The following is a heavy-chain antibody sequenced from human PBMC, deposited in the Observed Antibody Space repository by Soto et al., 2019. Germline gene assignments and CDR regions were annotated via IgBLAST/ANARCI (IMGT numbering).Heavy chain of an antibody. CDR2: ISGSGGST. J-gene: IGHJ6*03. CDR1: GFTFSSYA. V-gene: IGHV3-23*01. Sequence: GGSLRLSCAASGFTFSSYAMSWVRQAPGKGLEWVSAISGSGGSTYYADSVKGRFTISRDNSKNTLYLQMNSLRAEDTAVYYCAKDPPGGSGRVIHLFYYMDVWGKGTTVTVSS. D-gene: IGHD3-10*01. CDR3: AKDPPGGSGRVIHLFYYMDV.